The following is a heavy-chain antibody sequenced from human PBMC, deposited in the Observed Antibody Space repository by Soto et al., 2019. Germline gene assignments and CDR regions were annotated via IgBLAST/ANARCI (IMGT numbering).Heavy chain of an antibody. Sequence: GGSLRLSCAASGFTFSNYAMSWVRQAPGKGLEWVSAVSGSGDSTYYADSVKGRFTISRDNSKNTLYLQMNSLRAEDTAVYYCAKTHFYYGMDVWGQGTTVTVSS. CDR2: VSGSGDST. J-gene: IGHJ6*02. V-gene: IGHV3-23*01. CDR3: AKTHFYYGMDV. CDR1: GFTFSNYA.